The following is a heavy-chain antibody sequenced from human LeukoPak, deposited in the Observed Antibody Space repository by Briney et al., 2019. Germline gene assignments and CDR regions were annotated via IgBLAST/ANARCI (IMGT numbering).Heavy chain of an antibody. CDR1: GYSFDSYW. V-gene: IGHV5-51*01. D-gene: IGHD3-22*01. Sequence: GASLKISCKGSGYSFDSYWIGWVRQLPGKGLEWMGIIYPGDSDTRYSPSFQGQVTISADKSISTAYLQWSSLKAADTAMYYCARHEFLEAMIVVVKGFDYWGQGTPVTVSS. CDR2: IYPGDSDT. J-gene: IGHJ4*02. CDR3: ARHEFLEAMIVVVKGFDY.